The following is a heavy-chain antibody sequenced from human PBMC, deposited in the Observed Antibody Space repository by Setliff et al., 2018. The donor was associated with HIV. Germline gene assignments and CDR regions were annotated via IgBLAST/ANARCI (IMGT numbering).Heavy chain of an antibody. D-gene: IGHD3-10*01. CDR2: INHSGST. CDR3: ARSWGSGSYPY. J-gene: IGHJ4*02. CDR1: GGSFSGYY. V-gene: IGHV4-34*01. Sequence: SETLSLTCAVYGGSFSGYYWSWIRQPPGKGLERIGEINHSGSTSYNPSLKSRVTISVDTSKNQFSLKLTSVTAADTAVYYCARSWGSGSYPYWGQGTLVTVSS.